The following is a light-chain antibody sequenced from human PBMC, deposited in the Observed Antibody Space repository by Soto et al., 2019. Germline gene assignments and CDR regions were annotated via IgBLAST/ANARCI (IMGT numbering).Light chain of an antibody. Sequence: DIQMTQSPSTLSASVGDRVTITCRASQSISSWLAWYQQKPGKAPKLLIYDASSLESGVPSRFSGSGSGTEFTLTISSLQPDDFATYYCQQYNSYMKTFGQGTKAEIK. CDR1: QSISSW. CDR2: DAS. V-gene: IGKV1-5*01. J-gene: IGKJ1*01. CDR3: QQYNSYMKT.